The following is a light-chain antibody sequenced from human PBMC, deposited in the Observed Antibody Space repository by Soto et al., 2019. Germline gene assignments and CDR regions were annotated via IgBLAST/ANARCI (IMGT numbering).Light chain of an antibody. CDR2: EVS. J-gene: IGLJ1*01. Sequence: QSALTQPASVSGSPGQSITISCTGTSSDVGAYKYVSWYQQHPGKAPKVMIYEVSNRPSGVSNRFSGSKSGNTASLTISGLQAEDEADYYCSSYTSRNTHVFGTGTKLTVL. CDR3: SSYTSRNTHV. V-gene: IGLV2-14*01. CDR1: SSDVGAYKY.